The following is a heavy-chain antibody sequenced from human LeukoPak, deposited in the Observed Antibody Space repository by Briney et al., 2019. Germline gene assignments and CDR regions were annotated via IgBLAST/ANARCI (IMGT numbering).Heavy chain of an antibody. D-gene: IGHD2-15*01. Sequence: GASVKVSCKASGDTFSNYAFSGVRQAPGQGLEWMGGIIPIFGTANYAQIFQGRVTITADESTSTAYMELSSLTSEDTAVYYCAREAVVAPATVSYYGMDVWGKGTTVTVSS. CDR2: IIPIFGTA. CDR3: AREAVVAPATVSYYGMDV. CDR1: GDTFSNYA. J-gene: IGHJ6*04. V-gene: IGHV1-69*13.